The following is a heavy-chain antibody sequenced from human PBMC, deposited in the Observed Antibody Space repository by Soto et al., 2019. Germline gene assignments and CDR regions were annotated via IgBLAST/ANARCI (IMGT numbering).Heavy chain of an antibody. CDR1: GYTFTSYH. J-gene: IGHJ4*02. CDR3: AREGPPGDY. Sequence: QVQLVQSGAEVKKPGASVKVSCKASGYTFTSYHISWVRQAPGQGLEWMGWISAYNGNTNSVQKAQGRVTMTTDTPTSTAYMGRRSLRSDDTAGYYCAREGPPGDYWGQGTLVTVSS. V-gene: IGHV1-18*01. CDR2: ISAYNGNT.